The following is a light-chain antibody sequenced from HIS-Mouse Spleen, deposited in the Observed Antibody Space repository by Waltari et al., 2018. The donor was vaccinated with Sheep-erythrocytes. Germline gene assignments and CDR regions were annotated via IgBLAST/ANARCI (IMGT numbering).Light chain of an antibody. J-gene: IGLJ3*02. CDR2: EVS. CDR1: SSDVGGYNY. V-gene: IGLV2-8*01. CDR3: SSYAGSNNWV. Sequence: QSALTQPPSASGSPGQSVTISCTGTSSDVGGYNYVSWYQQHPGKAPKLMIYEVSNRPSGVPDRVSGSKSGNTASLTGSGLQAEDEADYYCSSYAGSNNWVFGGGTKLTVL.